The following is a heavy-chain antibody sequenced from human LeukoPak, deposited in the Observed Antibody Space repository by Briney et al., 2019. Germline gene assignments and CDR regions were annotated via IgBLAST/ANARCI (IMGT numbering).Heavy chain of an antibody. J-gene: IGHJ6*03. CDR3: ARVGSVAVLDYYYYMDV. CDR2: ISYDGSNK. D-gene: IGHD2-15*01. V-gene: IGHV3-30*04. Sequence: PGGSLRLSCAASGFTFSSYAMHWVRQAPGKGLEWVAVISYDGSNKYYADSVKGRLTISRDNSKNTLYLQMNSLRAEDTAVYYCARVGSVAVLDYYYYMDVWGKGTTVTVSS. CDR1: GFTFSSYA.